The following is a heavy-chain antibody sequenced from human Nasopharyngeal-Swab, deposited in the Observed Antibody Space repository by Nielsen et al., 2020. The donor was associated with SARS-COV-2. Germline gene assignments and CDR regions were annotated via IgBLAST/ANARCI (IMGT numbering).Heavy chain of an antibody. D-gene: IGHD1-26*01. J-gene: IGHJ6*02. CDR2: IYYSGST. Sequence: SETLSLTCTVSGGSISSYYWSWIRQPPGKGLEWIGYIYYSGSTNYNPSLKSRVTISVDTSKNQFSLKLSSVTAADTAVYYCARGRELFNYYYYGMDVWGQGTMVTVSS. CDR1: GGSISSYY. CDR3: ARGRELFNYYYYGMDV. V-gene: IGHV4-59*01.